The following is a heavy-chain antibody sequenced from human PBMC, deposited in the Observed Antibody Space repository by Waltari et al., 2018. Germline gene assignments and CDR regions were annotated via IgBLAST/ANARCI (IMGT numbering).Heavy chain of an antibody. CDR2: MNSNRGNT. CDR1: GYTFTRYD. V-gene: IGHV1-8*01. Sequence: QVQLVQSGAEVKKPLASVKVSCQASGYTFTRYDINWVRQATGQGIEWQGWMNSNRGNTGHAKNFQGTLTLTRTTSIRTAHVELSRRTTQDTAVYYCARGIASAGTAAGHYYYYMDVWGKATTVTFSS. J-gene: IGHJ6*03. CDR3: ARGIASAGTAAGHYYYYMDV. D-gene: IGHD6-13*01.